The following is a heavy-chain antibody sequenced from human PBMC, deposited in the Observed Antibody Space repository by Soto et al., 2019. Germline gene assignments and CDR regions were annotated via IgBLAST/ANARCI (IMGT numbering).Heavy chain of an antibody. CDR3: ARVSESRFLEWQAFDY. CDR2: ISAYNGNS. Sequence: ASVKVSCKASGYTFTSYGISWVRQAPGQGLELMGWISAYNGNSNYAQKLQGRVIMTTDTSTSTAYMELRSLRSDDTAVYYCARVSESRFLEWQAFDYWGQGTLVTVSS. D-gene: IGHD3-3*01. V-gene: IGHV1-18*01. CDR1: GYTFTSYG. J-gene: IGHJ4*02.